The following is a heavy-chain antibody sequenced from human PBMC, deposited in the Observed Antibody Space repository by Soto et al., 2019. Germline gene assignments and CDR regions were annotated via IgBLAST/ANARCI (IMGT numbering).Heavy chain of an antibody. D-gene: IGHD3-10*01. V-gene: IGHV4-59*01. J-gene: IGHJ4*02. Sequence: QVQLQESGPGLVKPSETLSLNCTVSGGSISSFYWSWIRQSPGKGLEWIEYIDYTGSTVYNPPLKGRSSITLDTSKTQFSLKLSSVTAAVTAVYYCARVMYGSGSYLHTFDSWGQGTLVTVSS. CDR1: GGSISSFY. CDR2: IDYTGST. CDR3: ARVMYGSGSYLHTFDS.